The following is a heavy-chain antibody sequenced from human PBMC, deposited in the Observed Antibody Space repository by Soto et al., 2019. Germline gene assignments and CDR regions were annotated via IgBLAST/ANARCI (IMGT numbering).Heavy chain of an antibody. D-gene: IGHD2-15*01. CDR3: TRDSYIVVVVAATRDAFDI. V-gene: IGHV3-49*03. CDR2: IRSKAYGGTT. CDR1: GFTFGDYA. Sequence: GGSLRLSCTASGFTFGDYAMSWFRQAPGKGLEWVGFIRSKAYGGTTEYAASVKGRFTISRDDSKSIAYLQMNSLKTEDTAVYYCTRDSYIVVVVAATRDAFDIWGQGTMVTVSS. J-gene: IGHJ3*02.